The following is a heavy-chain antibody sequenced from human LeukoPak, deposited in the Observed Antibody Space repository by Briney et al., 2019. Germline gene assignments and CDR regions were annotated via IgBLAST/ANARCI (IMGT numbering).Heavy chain of an antibody. V-gene: IGHV3-48*01. CDR1: GFTFSSYS. J-gene: IGHJ4*02. CDR2: ISSSSSTI. Sequence: GRSLRLSCAASGFTFSSYSMNWVRQAPGKGLEWASYISSSSSTIYYADSVKGRFTISRDNAKNSLYLQMNSLRVEDTALYYCARAGTDWGQGTLVTVSS. CDR3: ARAGTD. D-gene: IGHD6-13*01.